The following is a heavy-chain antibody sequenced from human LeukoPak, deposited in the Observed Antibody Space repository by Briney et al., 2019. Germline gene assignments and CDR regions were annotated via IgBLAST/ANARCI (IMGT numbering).Heavy chain of an antibody. CDR1: GFTFSSYS. CDR2: ISSSSSYI. CDR3: AKDVRELLRWQPYFDY. Sequence: GGSLRLSCAASGFTFSSYSMNWVRQAPGKGLEWVSSISSSSSYIYYADSVKGRFTISRDNAKNSLYLQMNSLRAEDTAVYYCAKDVRELLRWQPYFDYWGQGTLVTVSS. D-gene: IGHD1-26*01. V-gene: IGHV3-21*04. J-gene: IGHJ4*02.